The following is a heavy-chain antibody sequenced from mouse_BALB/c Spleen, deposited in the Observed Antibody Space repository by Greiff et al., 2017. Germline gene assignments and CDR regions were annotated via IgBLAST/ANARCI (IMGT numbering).Heavy chain of an antibody. V-gene: IGHV3-6*02. Sequence: VQLQQSGPGLVKPSQSLSLTCSVTGYSITSGYYWNWIRQFPGNKLEWMGYISYDGSNNYNPSLKNRISITRDTSKNQFFLKLNSVTTEDTATYYCARGSRYFDYWGQGTTLTVSS. CDR1: GYSITSGYY. J-gene: IGHJ2*01. CDR2: ISYDGSN. D-gene: IGHD3-1*01. CDR3: ARGSRYFDY.